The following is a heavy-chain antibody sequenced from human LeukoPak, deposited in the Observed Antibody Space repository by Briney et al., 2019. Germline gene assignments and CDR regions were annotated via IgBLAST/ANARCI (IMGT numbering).Heavy chain of an antibody. J-gene: IGHJ4*02. CDR3: ARVLYDSSGYPDY. CDR2: ISPNSGGT. V-gene: IGHV1-2*02. CDR1: GYTFTGYY. Sequence: ASVKVSCKASGYTFTGYYMHWVRQAPGQGLEWMGWISPNSGGTNYAQKLQGRVTMTTDTSTSTAYMELRSLRSDDTAVYYCARVLYDSSGYPDYWGQGTLVTVSS. D-gene: IGHD3-22*01.